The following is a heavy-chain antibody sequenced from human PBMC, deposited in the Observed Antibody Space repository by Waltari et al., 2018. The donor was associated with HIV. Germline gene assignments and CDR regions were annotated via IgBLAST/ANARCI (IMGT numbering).Heavy chain of an antibody. CDR2: IRSKNKNHAT. Sequence: EVPLVESGGGLAQPGGSLKLSCAASGFNFGATGMHWVRQVSGRGLEWGGRIRSKNKNHATVVAAPLNGRFSISRDDSKNMAFLQMNSLKIEDTAVYCCTTEGLAYWGQGTLVTVSA. CDR3: TTEGLAY. D-gene: IGHD4-17*01. J-gene: IGHJ4*02. CDR1: GFNFGATG. V-gene: IGHV3-73*02.